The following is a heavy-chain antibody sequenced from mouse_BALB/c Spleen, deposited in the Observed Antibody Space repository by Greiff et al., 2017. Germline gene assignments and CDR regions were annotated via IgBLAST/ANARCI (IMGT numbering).Heavy chain of an antibody. Sequence: VQLQQSGAELVRPGASVTLSCKASGYTFTDYEMHWVKHTPVHGLEWIGAIDPETGGTAYNQKFKGKATLTADKSSSTAYMELRSLTSEDSAVYYCASYYGNFLFAYWGQGTLVTVSA. CDR1: GYTFTDYE. V-gene: IGHV1-15*01. D-gene: IGHD2-10*01. J-gene: IGHJ3*01. CDR2: IDPETGGT. CDR3: ASYYGNFLFAY.